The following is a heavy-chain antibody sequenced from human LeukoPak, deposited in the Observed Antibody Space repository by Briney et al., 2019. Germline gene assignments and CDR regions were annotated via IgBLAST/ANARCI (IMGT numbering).Heavy chain of an antibody. CDR1: GYTFTSYD. J-gene: IGHJ6*02. CDR2: MNPNSGNT. CDR3: AXXXXXXXYNVYYYYYGMDV. V-gene: IGHV1-8*01. D-gene: IGHD1-14*01. Sequence: ASVKVSCKASGYTFTSYDINWVRQATGQGLEWMGWMNPNSGNTGYAQKFQGRVTMTRNTSISTAYMELSSLRSEDTAVYYYAXXXXXXXYNVYYYYYGMDVWGQGTTVTVSS.